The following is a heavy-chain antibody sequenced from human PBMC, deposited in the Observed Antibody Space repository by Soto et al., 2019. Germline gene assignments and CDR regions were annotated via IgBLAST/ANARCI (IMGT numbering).Heavy chain of an antibody. V-gene: IGHV4-30-4*01. Sequence: QVQLQESGPGLVKPSQTLSLTCTVSVGSTSSDNYWSWIRQPPGKGLEWIGHIYYSGNTDYNPSLKSRLAISIDTLKNQFSLKLSSVTAADTAVYFCAREGGESSDGLYYFDSWGQGSLVTVSS. CDR3: AREGGESSDGLYYFDS. CDR2: IYYSGNT. D-gene: IGHD3-16*01. J-gene: IGHJ4*02. CDR1: VGSTSSDNY.